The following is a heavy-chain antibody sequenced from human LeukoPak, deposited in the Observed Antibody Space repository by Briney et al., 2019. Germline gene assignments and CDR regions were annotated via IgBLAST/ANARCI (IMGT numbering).Heavy chain of an antibody. CDR3: ARDVLPNGVVDY. Sequence: SETLSLTCTVSGDSISSGAYYWGWIRQPPGKGLEWIGSIYYSGSTYDNPSLKSRVTISVDTSRNQFSLKLSSVTAADTAVYYCARDVLPNGVVDYWGQGTLVTVSS. V-gene: IGHV4-39*07. D-gene: IGHD2-8*01. CDR2: IYYSGST. CDR1: GDSISSGAYY. J-gene: IGHJ4*02.